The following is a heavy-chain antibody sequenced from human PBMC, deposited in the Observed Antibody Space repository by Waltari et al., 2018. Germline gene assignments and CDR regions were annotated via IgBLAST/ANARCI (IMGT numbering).Heavy chain of an antibody. CDR3: ARASYYYDSSGYYCNWFDP. Sequence: QVQLQESGPGLVKPSQTLSLTCTVSGGSISSGDYYWSWIRQPPGKGLEWIGYIYYSGSTYYNPSLKSRVTISVDTSKNQFSLKLSSVTAADTAVYYCARASYYYDSSGYYCNWFDPWGQGTLVTVSS. D-gene: IGHD3-22*01. CDR2: IYYSGST. CDR1: GGSISSGDYY. J-gene: IGHJ5*02. V-gene: IGHV4-30-4*08.